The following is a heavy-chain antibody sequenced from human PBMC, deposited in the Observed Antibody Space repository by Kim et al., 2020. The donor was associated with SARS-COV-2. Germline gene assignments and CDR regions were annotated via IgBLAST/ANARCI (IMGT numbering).Heavy chain of an antibody. V-gene: IGHV4-39*01. CDR2: IYHAGST. CDR1: DASITNTNYY. CDR3: AMERGFWELSF. Sequence: SETLSLTCAVSDASITNTNYYCAWVRQSPGKGLEWIGSIYHAGSTSYSPSLKSRVTISVDTSKNQFSLTLNSVTAADTAVYFCAMERGFWELSFWGQGTLVTVSS. J-gene: IGHJ4*02. D-gene: IGHD1-26*01.